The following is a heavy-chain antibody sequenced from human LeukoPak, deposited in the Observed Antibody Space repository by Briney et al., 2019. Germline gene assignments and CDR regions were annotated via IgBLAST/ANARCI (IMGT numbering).Heavy chain of an antibody. CDR2: IRFDGDDE. J-gene: IGHJ6*02. Sequence: GGSLRLSCAASGFTFSSYGMHWVRQAPGKVLEWVAYIRFDGDDEHYLDSVKGRFSISRDNPRNTLYLQMNGPRPEDTAVYYCTGGGGYCSGGRCYGHYSMDVWGQGTMVTVSS. V-gene: IGHV3-30*02. CDR3: TGGGGYCSGGRCYGHYSMDV. D-gene: IGHD2-15*01. CDR1: GFTFSSYG.